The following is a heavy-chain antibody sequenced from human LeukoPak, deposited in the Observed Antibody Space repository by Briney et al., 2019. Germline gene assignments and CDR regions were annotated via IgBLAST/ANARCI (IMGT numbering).Heavy chain of an antibody. D-gene: IGHD2-15*01. CDR3: AREKIVVVVAAPGYYYYTDV. J-gene: IGHJ6*03. Sequence: SETLSLTCTVSGGSISSYYWSWIRQPAGKGLEWIGRIYTSGSTNYNPSLKSRVNISVDKSKNQFSLKLSSVTAADTAVYYCAREKIVVVVAAPGYYYYTDVQGKGTTVTVSS. CDR1: GGSISSYY. CDR2: IYTSGST. V-gene: IGHV4-4*07.